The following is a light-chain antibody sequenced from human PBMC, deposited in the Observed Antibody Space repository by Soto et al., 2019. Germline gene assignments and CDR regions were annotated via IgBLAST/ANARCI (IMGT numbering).Light chain of an antibody. J-gene: IGKJ2*01. CDR2: DAS. CDR1: QSVSSY. Sequence: EIVLTQSPATLSLSPGERATLSCRASQSVSSYLAWYQQKSGQAPRLLIYDASNRATGIPARFSGSGSGTDFTLTISSLEPEDFAVYYCQQSSKWPPYTFGQGTKLEIK. CDR3: QQSSKWPPYT. V-gene: IGKV3-11*01.